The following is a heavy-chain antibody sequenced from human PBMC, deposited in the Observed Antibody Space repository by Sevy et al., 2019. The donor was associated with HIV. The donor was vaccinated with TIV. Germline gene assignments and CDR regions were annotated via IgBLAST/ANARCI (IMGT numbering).Heavy chain of an antibody. J-gene: IGHJ6*02. Sequence: GGSLRLSCVASGFTFSSYAMSWVRQAPGKGLEWVSAISGSGGSTYYADSVKGRFTITRDNSKNTLYLQRNSLRAEDTAVYYCASFIVVVPAAIGPDVWGQGTTVTVSS. CDR3: ASFIVVVPAAIGPDV. V-gene: IGHV3-23*01. D-gene: IGHD2-2*01. CDR2: ISGSGGST. CDR1: GFTFSSYA.